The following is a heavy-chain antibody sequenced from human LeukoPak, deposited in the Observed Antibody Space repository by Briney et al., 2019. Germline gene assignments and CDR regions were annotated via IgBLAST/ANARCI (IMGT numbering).Heavy chain of an antibody. CDR1: GFTFSSYS. V-gene: IGHV3-48*01. CDR3: ARDGGIVRYDSPSWFDP. J-gene: IGHJ5*02. D-gene: IGHD1-26*01. Sequence: PGGSLRLSCAASGFTFSSYSMNWVRQAPGRGLEWVSYISSSSSTIYYADSVKGRFTISRDNAKNSLYLQMNSLRAEDTAVYYCARDGGIVRYDSPSWFDPWGQGTLVTVSS. CDR2: ISSSSSTI.